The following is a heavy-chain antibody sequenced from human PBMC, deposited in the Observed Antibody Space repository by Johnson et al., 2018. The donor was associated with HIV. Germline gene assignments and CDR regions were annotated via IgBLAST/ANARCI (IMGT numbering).Heavy chain of an antibody. CDR3: ARDGESQQLPLGDAFDV. CDR1: GFTFSSYA. V-gene: IGHV3-30*14. Sequence: QVQLVESGGGLVQPGGSLRLSCAASGFTFSSYAMHWVRQAPGKGLEWVAVISYDGSSKCHGESGKGRVTISRDNSKNTLYLQMSSRRVEDTAMYYCARDGESQQLPLGDAFDVWGRGTLVTVSS. D-gene: IGHD6-13*01. CDR2: ISYDGSSK. J-gene: IGHJ3*01.